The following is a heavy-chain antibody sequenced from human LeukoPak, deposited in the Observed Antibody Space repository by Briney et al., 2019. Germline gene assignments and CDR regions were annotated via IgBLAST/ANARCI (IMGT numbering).Heavy chain of an antibody. J-gene: IGHJ6*02. CDR2: TNPSGGST. V-gene: IGHV1-46*01. Sequence: ASVKVSCKASGYTFTSYYMHWVRQAPGQGLEWMGITNPSGGSTSCAQKFQGRVTMTRDTSTSTVYMELSSLRSEDTAVYYCARDRSVRAYCGGDCYYYYYYGMDVWGQGTTVTVSS. CDR1: GYTFTSYY. D-gene: IGHD2-21*02. CDR3: ARDRSVRAYCGGDCYYYYYYGMDV.